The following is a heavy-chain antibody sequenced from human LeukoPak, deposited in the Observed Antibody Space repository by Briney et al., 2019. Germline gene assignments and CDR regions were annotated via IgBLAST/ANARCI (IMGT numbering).Heavy chain of an antibody. CDR2: IHYDGSNN. D-gene: IGHD6-13*01. CDR3: AKDHGSSDWYYFDY. J-gene: IGHJ4*02. CDR1: GFTFSSYA. V-gene: IGHV3-30*02. Sequence: GGSLRLSCAASGFTFSSYAMHWVRQAPGKGLEGVAFIHYDGSNNYYADSVKGRFTISRDNSRNTLYLQMNTLRADDTAVYYCAKDHGSSDWYYFDYWGQGTLVTVSS.